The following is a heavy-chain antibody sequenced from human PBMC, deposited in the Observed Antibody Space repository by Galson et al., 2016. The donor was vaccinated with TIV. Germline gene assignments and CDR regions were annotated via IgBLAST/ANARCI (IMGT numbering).Heavy chain of an antibody. Sequence: CLRLPCAGSGFILSTYWMHRVRHVPAQGLLWVSHVNRDGSKTSYADSVKGRFPISRDNAKNPVYLQVNSLRGEDTAVYYCSRINHDFWSGSNHGCGFDPWGQGTQVTVSS. CDR2: VNRDGSKT. V-gene: IGHV3-74*01. CDR1: GFILSTYW. D-gene: IGHD3-3*01. J-gene: IGHJ5*02. CDR3: SRINHDFWSGSNHGCGFDP.